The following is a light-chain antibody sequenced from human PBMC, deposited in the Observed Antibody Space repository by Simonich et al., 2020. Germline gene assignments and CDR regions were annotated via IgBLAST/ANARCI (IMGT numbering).Light chain of an antibody. Sequence: QSALTQPASVSGSPGQSITISCTGTSSDVGGYNLVSWYQQHPGKAPKLMFYEGSKRPSGVSNRFSGSKSGNTASLTISGLQAEDEADYYCCSYAGSSTVVFGGGTKLTVL. CDR2: EGS. CDR1: SSDVGGYNL. J-gene: IGLJ2*01. CDR3: CSYAGSSTVV. V-gene: IGLV2-23*01.